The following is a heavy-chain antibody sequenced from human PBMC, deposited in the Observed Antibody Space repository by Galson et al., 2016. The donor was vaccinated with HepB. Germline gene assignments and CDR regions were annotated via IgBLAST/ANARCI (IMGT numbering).Heavy chain of an antibody. CDR3: ARLEGFGDPFDY. CDR2: LSVYNGHT. Sequence: SVKVSCKASGYTFNTYAISWVRQAPGQGLEWMGWLSVYNGHTSSAQKFQGRVTMTTDTSTNTAFLELSSLISDDTAVYYWARLEGFGDPFDYWGQGTLVTVSS. J-gene: IGHJ4*02. CDR1: GYTFNTYA. D-gene: IGHD3-10*01. V-gene: IGHV1-18*01.